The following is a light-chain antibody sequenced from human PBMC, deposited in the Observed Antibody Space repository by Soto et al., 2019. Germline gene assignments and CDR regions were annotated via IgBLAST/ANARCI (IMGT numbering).Light chain of an antibody. CDR1: QDISNC. Sequence: DIQMTQSLSSLSASVGDRVTITCQASQDISNCLNWYQQKPGKPPNLLIYDASRLETGVPSRFSGSGLGTDFTFTISSLQPEDFATYFCQQYESLPPTFGGGTKIEIK. J-gene: IGKJ4*01. CDR3: QQYESLPPT. CDR2: DAS. V-gene: IGKV1-33*01.